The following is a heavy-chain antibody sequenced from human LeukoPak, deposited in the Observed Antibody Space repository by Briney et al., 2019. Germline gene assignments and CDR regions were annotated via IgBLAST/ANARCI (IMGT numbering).Heavy chain of an antibody. V-gene: IGHV3-30-3*01. CDR1: GFTFSSYA. Sequence: GGSLRLSCAASGFTFSSYAMHWVRQAPGKGLEWVAVISYDGSNKYYADSVKGRFTISRDNSKNTLYLQMNSLRAEDTAVYYCARVLRGSSGWKHAFDIWGQGTMVTVSS. CDR2: ISYDGSNK. D-gene: IGHD6-19*01. CDR3: ARVLRGSSGWKHAFDI. J-gene: IGHJ3*02.